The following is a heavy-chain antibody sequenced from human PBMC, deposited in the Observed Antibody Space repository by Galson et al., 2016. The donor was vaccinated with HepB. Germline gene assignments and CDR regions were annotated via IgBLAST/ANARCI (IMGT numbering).Heavy chain of an antibody. J-gene: IGHJ5*02. CDR2: IYSGGGT. Sequence: SLRLSCAVSGFTVSNDYMSWVRQAPGKGLEWVSLIYSGGGTSYADSVKGRFTISRDNSKNTVYLQMNSLRAADTAMYYCARAKKNSYYDDSGYPNWFDPWGQGTPVTVSS. CDR3: ARAKKNSYYDDSGYPNWFDP. V-gene: IGHV3-53*01. D-gene: IGHD3-22*01. CDR1: GFTVSNDY.